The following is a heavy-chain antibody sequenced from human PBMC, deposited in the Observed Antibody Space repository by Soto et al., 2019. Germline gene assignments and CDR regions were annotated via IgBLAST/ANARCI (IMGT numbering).Heavy chain of an antibody. V-gene: IGHV2-5*01. CDR3: AHSQSSSIAARWHY. J-gene: IGHJ4*02. CDR2: NYWNDDK. CDR1: GVSLGTSGVG. D-gene: IGHD6-6*01. Sequence: SGPTLVIPTQTLSLTCTFTGVSLGTSGVGVRWIRQPPGKALEWLALNYWNDDKRYSPSLKSRLTITHDTSKNQVVLTMTNMDPVDTATYYCAHSQSSSIAARWHYWGQGTLVTVSS.